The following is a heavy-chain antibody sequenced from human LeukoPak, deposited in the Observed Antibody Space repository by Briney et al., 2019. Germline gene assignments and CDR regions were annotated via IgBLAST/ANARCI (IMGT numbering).Heavy chain of an antibody. J-gene: IGHJ4*02. CDR2: ITSTSYI. CDR3: TRDTNYYDTSGYYSGSDFDY. D-gene: IGHD3-22*01. Sequence: GGSLRLSSAASGFTFSTYTMNWVRQGPGKSLEWVSSITSTSYIYYSDSVQGRFSISREDTKKSLFLQMSSLRAEDTAVYYCTRDTNYYDTSGYYSGSDFDYWGQGTLVTVSS. V-gene: IGHV3-21*01. CDR1: GFTFSTYT.